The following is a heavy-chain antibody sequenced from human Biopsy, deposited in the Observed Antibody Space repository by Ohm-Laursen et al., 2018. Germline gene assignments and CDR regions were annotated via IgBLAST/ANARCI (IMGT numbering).Heavy chain of an antibody. Sequence: GSSVKVSCKASGGTFSSSAITWVRQAPGHGLEWMGGIIGIFRTAHYAQKFQGRVTITADEFMSTAYMELSSLRSEDTAVYYCARGGGYNWNNGWFDPWGQGTLVTVSS. CDR3: ARGGGYNWNNGWFDP. J-gene: IGHJ5*02. CDR1: GGTFSSSA. D-gene: IGHD1/OR15-1a*01. V-gene: IGHV1-69*01. CDR2: IIGIFRTA.